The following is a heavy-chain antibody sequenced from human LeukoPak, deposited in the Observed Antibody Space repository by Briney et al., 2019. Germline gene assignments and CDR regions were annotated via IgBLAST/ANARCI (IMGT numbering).Heavy chain of an antibody. V-gene: IGHV4-31*03. D-gene: IGHD4-17*01. CDR2: IYYSGST. CDR3: ARDGYGDSPLGS. Sequence: SETLSLTCTVSGGSISSGGYYWSWIRQHPGKGLEWIGYIYYSGSTYYNPSLKSRVTISVDTSKNQFSLKLSSVTAADTAVYYCARDGYGDSPLGSWGQGTLVTVSS. J-gene: IGHJ5*02. CDR1: GGSISSGGYY.